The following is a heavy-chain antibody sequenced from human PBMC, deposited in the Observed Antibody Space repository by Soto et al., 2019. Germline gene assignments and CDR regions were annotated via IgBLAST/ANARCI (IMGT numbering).Heavy chain of an antibody. CDR3: ARSVALAGTGFDY. CDR1: GFTFSSYE. J-gene: IGHJ4*02. Sequence: EVQLVESGGGLVQPGGSLRLSCAASGFTFSSYEMNWVRQAPGKGLEWVSYISSSGSTIYYEDSVKGRFTISRDNAKNSLYLQMNSLRAEDTAVYYCARSVALAGTGFDYWGQGTLVTVS. D-gene: IGHD6-19*01. V-gene: IGHV3-48*03. CDR2: ISSSGSTI.